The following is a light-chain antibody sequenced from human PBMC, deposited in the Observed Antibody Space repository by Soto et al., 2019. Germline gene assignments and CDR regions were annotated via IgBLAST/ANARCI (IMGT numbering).Light chain of an antibody. CDR3: SSYTCSSTPPV. J-gene: IGLJ1*01. CDR1: SSDVGGYNY. CDR2: DVS. Sequence: QSVLTQPASVSGSPGQSITISCTGTSSDVGGYNYVSWYQQHPGKAPKLMIYDVSNRPSGVSNRFSGSKSGNTASLTISELQAEYEADYSSSSYTCSSTPPVFRPGTKVPVL. V-gene: IGLV2-14*01.